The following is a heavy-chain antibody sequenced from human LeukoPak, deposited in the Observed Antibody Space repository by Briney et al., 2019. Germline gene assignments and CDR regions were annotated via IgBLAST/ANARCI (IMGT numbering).Heavy chain of an antibody. V-gene: IGHV4-30-4*01. CDR2: IYYSGST. CDR3: ARESSGEYYFDY. Sequence: SETLSLTCTVSGGSISSGDYYWSWIRQPPGKGLEWIGYIYYSGSTYYNPSLKSRVTISVDTSKNQFSLKLSSVTAADTAVYYCARESSGEYYFDYWGQGTLVTVSS. CDR1: GGSISSGDYY. J-gene: IGHJ4*02. D-gene: IGHD3-10*01.